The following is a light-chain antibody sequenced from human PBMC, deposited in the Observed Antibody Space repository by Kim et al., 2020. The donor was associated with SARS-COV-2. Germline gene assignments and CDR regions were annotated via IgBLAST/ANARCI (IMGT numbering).Light chain of an antibody. V-gene: IGKV3-20*01. CDR3: QQYGSSPGT. CDR1: QIVSSSY. CDR2: GAS. J-gene: IGKJ1*01. Sequence: EIVLTQSPGTLSLSPGERATLSCRASQIVSSSYLAWYQQKPGQAPKLLIYGASSRATGIPDRFSGGGSGTDFTLTISRLEPEDFAVYYCQQYGSSPGTFGQGTKVDIK.